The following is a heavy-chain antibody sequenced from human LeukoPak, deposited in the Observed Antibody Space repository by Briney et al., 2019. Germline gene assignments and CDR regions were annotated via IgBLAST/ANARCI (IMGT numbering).Heavy chain of an antibody. CDR3: ARDVAGSGSL. CDR2: INEHGSIT. J-gene: IGHJ4*02. CDR1: GVTFSSYW. D-gene: IGHD3-10*01. V-gene: IGHV3-74*01. Sequence: GGSLRLSCAASGVTFSSYWMHWVRQVPGKGLVWVARINEHGSITDYADSVKDRFTVSRANAWNTLYLQMNSLRAEDTAVYYCARDVAGSGSLWGQGTLITVSS.